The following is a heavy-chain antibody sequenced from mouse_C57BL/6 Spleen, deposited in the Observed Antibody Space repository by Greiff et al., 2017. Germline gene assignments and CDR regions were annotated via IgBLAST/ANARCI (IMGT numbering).Heavy chain of an antibody. CDR1: GYTFTSYW. J-gene: IGHJ4*01. CDR3: ARHGSNHYYAMDY. D-gene: IGHD1-1*01. V-gene: IGHV1-64*01. CDR2: IHPNSGST. Sequence: QVQLQQPGAELVKPGASVKLSCKASGYTFTSYWMHWVKQRPGQGLEWIGMIHPNSGSTNYNEKFKSKATLTVDKSSSTAYMQLSILTSEDSAFYYCARHGSNHYYAMDYWGQGTSVTVSS.